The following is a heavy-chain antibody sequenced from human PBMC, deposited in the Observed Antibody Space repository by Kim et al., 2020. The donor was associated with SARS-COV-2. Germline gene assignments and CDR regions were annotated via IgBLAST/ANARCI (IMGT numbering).Heavy chain of an antibody. CDR1: GGSFSGYY. CDR2: INHSGST. CDR3: ARGGVKYYDILTGYGWFDP. Sequence: SETLSLTCAVYGGSFSGYYWSWIRQPTGKGLEWIGEINHSGSTNYNPSLKSRVTISVDTSKNQFSLKLSSVTAADTAVYYCARGGVKYYDILTGYGWFDP. J-gene: IGHJ5*02. D-gene: IGHD3-9*01. V-gene: IGHV4-34*01.